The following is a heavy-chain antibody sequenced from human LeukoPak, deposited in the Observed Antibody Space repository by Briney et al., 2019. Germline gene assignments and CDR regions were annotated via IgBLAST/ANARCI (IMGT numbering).Heavy chain of an antibody. D-gene: IGHD6-13*01. Sequence: KPSETLSLTCTVSGGSISSYYWSWIRQPPGKGLEWIGEINHSGSTNYNPSLKSRVTISVDTSKNQFSLKLSSVTAADTAVYYCAMVNIAAAGTLADYWGQGTLVTVSS. CDR2: INHSGST. CDR1: GGSISSYY. CDR3: AMVNIAAAGTLADY. J-gene: IGHJ4*02. V-gene: IGHV4-34*01.